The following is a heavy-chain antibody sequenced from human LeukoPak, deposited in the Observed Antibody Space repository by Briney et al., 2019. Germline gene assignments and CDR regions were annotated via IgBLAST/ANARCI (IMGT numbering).Heavy chain of an antibody. CDR3: ARQVAVAGLGIDY. V-gene: IGHV4-59*01. J-gene: IGHJ4*02. D-gene: IGHD6-19*01. CDR2: IYYSGST. CDR1: GGSISSYY. Sequence: SETLSLTCTVSGGSISSYYWSWIRQPPGKGLEWIGYIYYSGSTNYNPSLKSRVTISVDTSKNQFSLKLSSVTAADTAVYYYARQVAVAGLGIDYWGQGTLVTVSS.